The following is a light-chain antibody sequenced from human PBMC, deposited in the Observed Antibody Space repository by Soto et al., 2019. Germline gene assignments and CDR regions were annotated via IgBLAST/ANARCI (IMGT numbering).Light chain of an antibody. CDR2: EVN. J-gene: IGLJ2*01. V-gene: IGLV2-8*01. Sequence: QSALTQPPSASGSPGQSVTIACTGTSSDVGGYNYVSWYQQHPGKAPKLMIYEVNKRPSGVPDRFSGSKSGNTASLTVSGLHAEDEADYYCSSYAGSNPLFGGGTKLTVL. CDR1: SSDVGGYNY. CDR3: SSYAGSNPL.